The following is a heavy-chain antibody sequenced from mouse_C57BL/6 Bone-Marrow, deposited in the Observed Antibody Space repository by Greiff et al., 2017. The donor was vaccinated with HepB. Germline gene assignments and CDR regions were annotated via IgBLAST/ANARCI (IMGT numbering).Heavy chain of an antibody. CDR1: GYTFTDYY. V-gene: IGHV1-19*01. CDR3: ARYGSSPYFDY. J-gene: IGHJ2*01. CDR2: INPYNGGT. Sequence: EFQLQQSGPVLVKPGASVKMSRKASGYTFTDYYMNWVKQSHGKSLEWIGVINPYNGGTSYNQKFKGKATLTVDKSSSTAYMELNSLTSEDSAVYYCARYGSSPYFDYWGQGTTLTVSS. D-gene: IGHD1-1*01.